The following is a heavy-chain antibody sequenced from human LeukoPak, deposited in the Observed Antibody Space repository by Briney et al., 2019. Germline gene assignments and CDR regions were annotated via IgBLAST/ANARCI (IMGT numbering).Heavy chain of an antibody. J-gene: IGHJ6*02. CDR3: AKDENSAGYYYGPGSYSPCLDV. V-gene: IGHV3-23*01. D-gene: IGHD3-10*01. CDR1: GFTFNKAW. Sequence: GGSLRLSCAASGFTFNKAWMSWVRQAPGKGLEWVAAISSSGGRTYYADSVKGRFTISRDSSKNTLYVQMNSLRAEDTAIYYCAKDENSAGYYYGPGSYSPCLDVWGQGTTVTVSS. CDR2: ISSSGGRT.